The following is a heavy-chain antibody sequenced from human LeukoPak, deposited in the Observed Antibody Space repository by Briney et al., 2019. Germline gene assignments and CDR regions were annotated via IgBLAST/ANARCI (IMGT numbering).Heavy chain of an antibody. J-gene: IGHJ6*03. CDR1: GFTFSSYS. Sequence: PGGSLRLSCAASGFTFSSYSMNSVHQAPGKGLEWVSSISSSSSYIYYADSVKGRFTISRDNAKNSLYLQMNSLRAEDTAVYYCARVSSSSWANYYYYYYMDVWGKGTTVSVS. CDR2: ISSSSSYI. D-gene: IGHD6-13*01. V-gene: IGHV3-21*01. CDR3: ARVSSSSWANYYYYYYMDV.